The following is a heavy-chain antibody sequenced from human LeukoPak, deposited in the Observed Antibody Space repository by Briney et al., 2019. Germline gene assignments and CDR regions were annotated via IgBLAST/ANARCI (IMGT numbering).Heavy chain of an antibody. Sequence: ASVKVSCKASGYTFTSYGSSWVRQARGKGLEWMGWISAYNGNTNYAQKLQGRVTMTTDTSTSTAYMELRSMRSDDTAVYYCARDVTAMARGYYYSGMDVWGKGTTVTVSS. V-gene: IGHV1-18*04. CDR1: GYTFTSYG. CDR2: ISAYNGNT. CDR3: ARDVTAMARGYYYSGMDV. J-gene: IGHJ6*04. D-gene: IGHD3-10*01.